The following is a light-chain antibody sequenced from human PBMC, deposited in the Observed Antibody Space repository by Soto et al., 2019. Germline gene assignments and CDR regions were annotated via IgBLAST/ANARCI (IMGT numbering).Light chain of an antibody. CDR2: LGS. CDR1: QSLLHSNGYNY. Sequence: DIVMTQSPLSLPVTPGEPASISCRSSQSLLHSNGYNYLDWYLQKPGQSPQLLIYLGSNRASGVSDRFSGSGSGTDFTLKISRVEAEDVGVYYCMQALQTSITFGQGTRLEIK. CDR3: MQALQTSIT. V-gene: IGKV2-28*01. J-gene: IGKJ5*01.